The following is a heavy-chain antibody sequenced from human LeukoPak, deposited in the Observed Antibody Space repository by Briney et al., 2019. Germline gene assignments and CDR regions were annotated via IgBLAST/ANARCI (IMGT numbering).Heavy chain of an antibody. CDR3: ARGRSRLGELSLYGFRY. Sequence: SVKVSCKASGGTFSSYAISWVRQAPGQGLEWMGGIIPIFGTANYAQKFQGRVTITADESTSTAYMELSSLRSEDSAVYYCARGRSRLGELSLYGFRYWGQGTLVTVSS. CDR1: GGTFSSYA. CDR2: IIPIFGTA. D-gene: IGHD3-16*02. J-gene: IGHJ4*02. V-gene: IGHV1-69*13.